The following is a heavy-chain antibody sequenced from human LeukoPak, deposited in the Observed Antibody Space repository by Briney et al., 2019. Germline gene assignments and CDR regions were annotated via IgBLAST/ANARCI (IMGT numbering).Heavy chain of an antibody. Sequence: SGGSLRLSCAASGFTFSSYSMNWVRQAPGEGLEWVSSISSSSSYIYYADSVKGRFTISRDNAKNSLYLQMNSLRAEDTAVYYCARAASERYFDWLLSYYGMDVWGQGTTVTVSS. CDR3: ARAASERYFDWLLSYYGMDV. D-gene: IGHD3-9*01. V-gene: IGHV3-21*01. J-gene: IGHJ6*02. CDR2: ISSSSSYI. CDR1: GFTFSSYS.